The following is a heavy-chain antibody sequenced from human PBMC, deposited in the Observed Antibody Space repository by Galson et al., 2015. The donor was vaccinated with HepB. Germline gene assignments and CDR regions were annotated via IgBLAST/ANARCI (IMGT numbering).Heavy chain of an antibody. CDR3: ATGKAGDFWSGYKVYGDWFDP. Sequence: SVKVSCKVSGYTLTELSMHWVRQAPGKGLEWMGGFDPEDGETIYAQKFQGRVTMTEDTSTDTAYMELSSLRSEDTAVYYCATGKAGDFWSGYKVYGDWFDPWGQGTLVTVSS. CDR1: GYTLTELS. D-gene: IGHD3-3*01. J-gene: IGHJ5*02. CDR2: FDPEDGET. V-gene: IGHV1-24*01.